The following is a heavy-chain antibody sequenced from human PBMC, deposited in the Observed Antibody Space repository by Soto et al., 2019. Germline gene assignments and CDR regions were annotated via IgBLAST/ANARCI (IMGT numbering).Heavy chain of an antibody. CDR2: IYSGGST. V-gene: IGHV3-53*01. J-gene: IGHJ3*02. CDR3: ARGARRWAFDI. D-gene: IGHD6-6*01. CDR1: GFTVSSNY. Sequence: GGSLRLSCAASGFTVSSNYMSWVRQAPGKGLEWVSVIYSGGSTYYEDSVKGRFTISRDNSKNTLYLQMNSLRAEDTAVYYCARGARRWAFDIWGQGTMVTVSS.